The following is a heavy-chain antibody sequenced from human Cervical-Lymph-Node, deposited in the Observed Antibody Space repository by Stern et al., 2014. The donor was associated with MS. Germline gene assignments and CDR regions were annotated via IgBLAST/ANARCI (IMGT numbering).Heavy chain of an antibody. CDR1: GFSLSTSGVG. D-gene: IGHD3-22*01. Sequence: QVTLRESGPTLVKPTQTLTLTCTFSGFSLSTSGVGVVWIRQPPGKALEWLAPIYWADDKRYSPSLKSRLTITKDTSKTQVVLTMTNMDPVDTATYYCALSTETYDSSGYSVYYFDYWGQGTLVTVSS. CDR3: ALSTETYDSSGYSVYYFDY. V-gene: IGHV2-5*02. J-gene: IGHJ4*02. CDR2: IYWADDK.